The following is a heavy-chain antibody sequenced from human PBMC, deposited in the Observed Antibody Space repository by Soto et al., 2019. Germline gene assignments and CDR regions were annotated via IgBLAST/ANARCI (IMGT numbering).Heavy chain of an antibody. Sequence: VQLVQSGADVKKPGASVKVSCKASGYNFTSYGISWVRQAPGQGLEWMGWISPHNDRTKYARRFQDRVTITTETPTSTVYMELGSLRSDDTAVYYCARDLYYSSGRYFDHDAFDIWGQGTVVTVSS. D-gene: IGHD6-19*01. V-gene: IGHV1-18*01. J-gene: IGHJ3*02. CDR2: ISPHNDRT. CDR3: ARDLYYSSGRYFDHDAFDI. CDR1: GYNFTSYG.